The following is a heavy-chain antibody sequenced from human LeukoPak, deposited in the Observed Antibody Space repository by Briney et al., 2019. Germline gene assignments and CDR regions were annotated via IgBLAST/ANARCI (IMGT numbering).Heavy chain of an antibody. J-gene: IGHJ4*02. V-gene: IGHV4-59*01. CDR1: GGSISSYY. CDR3: ARGKPTKRITMVRGVIILPDY. D-gene: IGHD3-10*01. CDR2: IYYSGST. Sequence: SETLSLTCTVSGGSISSYYWSWIRQPPGKGLEWIGYIYYSGSTNYNPSLKTRVPISVDTSKHQFSLTLSSVTAADTAVYYWARGKPTKRITMVRGVIILPDYWGQGTLVTVSS.